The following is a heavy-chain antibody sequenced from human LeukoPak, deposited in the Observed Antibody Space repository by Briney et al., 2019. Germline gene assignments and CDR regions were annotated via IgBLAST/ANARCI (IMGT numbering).Heavy chain of an antibody. CDR3: ARYAGTIFGAKGMDV. J-gene: IGHJ6*02. D-gene: IGHD3-3*01. CDR2: INPSGGST. Sequence: ASVKVSCKASGYTFTSYYMHWVRQAPGQGLEWMGLINPSGGSTSYAQKFQGRVTMTRDTSTSTVYMELSSLRSEDTAVYYCARYAGTIFGAKGMDVWGQGTTVTVSS. CDR1: GYTFTSYY. V-gene: IGHV1-46*01.